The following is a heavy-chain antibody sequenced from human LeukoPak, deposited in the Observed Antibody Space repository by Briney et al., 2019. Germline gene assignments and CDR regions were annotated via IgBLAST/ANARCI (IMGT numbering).Heavy chain of an antibody. CDR2: IYYSGST. Sequence: SETLSLTCTVSGGSISSYYWSWIRQPPGKGLEWIGYIYYSGSTNYNPSLKSRVTISVDTSKNQFSLKLSSVTAADTAVYYCARGDVVYYHIDYWGQGTLATVS. CDR1: GGSISSYY. CDR3: ARGDVVYYHIDY. J-gene: IGHJ4*02. D-gene: IGHD1-26*01. V-gene: IGHV4-59*01.